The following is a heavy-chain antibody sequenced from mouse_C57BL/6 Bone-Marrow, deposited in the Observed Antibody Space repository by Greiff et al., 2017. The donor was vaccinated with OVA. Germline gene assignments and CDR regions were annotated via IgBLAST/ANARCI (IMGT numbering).Heavy chain of an antibody. Sequence: EVMLVESGGGLVKPGGSLKLSCAASGFTFSSYAMSWVRQTPEKRLEWVATISDGGSYTYYPDNVKGRFTISRDNAKNNLYLQMSHLKSEDTAMYYCARDPLYGSSSYAMDYWGQGTSVTGSS. CDR2: ISDGGSYT. J-gene: IGHJ4*01. D-gene: IGHD1-1*01. CDR1: GFTFSSYA. V-gene: IGHV5-4*01. CDR3: ARDPLYGSSSYAMDY.